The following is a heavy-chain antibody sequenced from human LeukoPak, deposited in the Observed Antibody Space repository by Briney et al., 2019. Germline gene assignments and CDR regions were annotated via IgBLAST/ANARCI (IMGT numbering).Heavy chain of an antibody. CDR1: GGSISSGGYS. Sequence: SETLSLTCAVSGGSISSGGYSWSWIRQPPGQGLEWIGYIYHSGSTYYNPSLKRRVTISVDTSKNQFSLKLSSVTAADTAVYYCARHSGLDSSSLVYWGQGTLVTVSS. V-gene: IGHV4-30-2*01. CDR3: ARHSGLDSSSLVY. D-gene: IGHD6-13*01. J-gene: IGHJ4*02. CDR2: IYHSGST.